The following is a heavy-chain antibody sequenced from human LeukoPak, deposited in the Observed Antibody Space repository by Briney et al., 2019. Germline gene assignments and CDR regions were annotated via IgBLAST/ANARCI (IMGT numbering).Heavy chain of an antibody. D-gene: IGHD2-15*01. Sequence: GGSLRLSCAASGFTFNTYAMTWVRQAPGKGLEWVSTVSGNGRDTYYADSMKGRFTISRDNPKNTLYLQMNGLRAEDTAVYYCAKAGRVVPAFDIWGQGTMVTVSS. CDR3: AKAGRVVPAFDI. CDR1: GFTFNTYA. J-gene: IGHJ3*02. CDR2: VSGNGRDT. V-gene: IGHV3-23*01.